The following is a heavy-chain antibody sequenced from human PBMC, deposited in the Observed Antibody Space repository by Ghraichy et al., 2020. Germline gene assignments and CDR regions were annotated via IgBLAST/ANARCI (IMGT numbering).Heavy chain of an antibody. J-gene: IGHJ4*02. CDR2: ISAYNGNT. V-gene: IGHV1-18*01. CDR1: GYTFTSYG. D-gene: IGHD6-13*01. CDR3: ARPRRGEQQLINYYFDY. Sequence: ASVKVSCKASGYTFTSYGISWVRQAPGQGLEWMGWISAYNGNTNYAQKLQGRVTMTTDTSTSTAYMELRSLRSDDTAVYYCARPRRGEQQLINYYFDYWGQGTLVTVSS.